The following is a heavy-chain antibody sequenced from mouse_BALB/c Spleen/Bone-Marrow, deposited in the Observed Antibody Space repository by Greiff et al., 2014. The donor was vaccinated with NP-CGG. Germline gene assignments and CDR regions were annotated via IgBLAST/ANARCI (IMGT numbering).Heavy chain of an antibody. CDR3: AREDGLWYFDV. CDR2: ILPGSGIT. CDR1: GYTFSSYW. D-gene: IGHD1-1*01. V-gene: IGHV1-9*01. J-gene: IGHJ1*01. Sequence: VQLQQSGAELMKPGASVKISCKATGYTFSSYWIEWVKQRPGHGLEWIGEILPGSGITNYNEKFKGKATFTADTSSNTAYMQLSSLTSEDSAVYYCAREDGLWYFDVWGAGTTVTVSS.